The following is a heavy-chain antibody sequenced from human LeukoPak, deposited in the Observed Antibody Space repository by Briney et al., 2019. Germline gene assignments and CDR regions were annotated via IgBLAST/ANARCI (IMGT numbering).Heavy chain of an antibody. CDR1: GGTFSSYA. CDR2: IIPIHGIA. Sequence: GASVKVSCKASGGTFSSYAISWVRQAPGQGLEWMGRIIPIHGIANYAQKFQGRVTITADKSTSTAYMELSSLRSEDTAVYYCARERLVVATITHYYGMDVWGQGTTVTVSS. CDR3: ARERLVVATITHYYGMDV. V-gene: IGHV1-69*04. D-gene: IGHD5-12*01. J-gene: IGHJ6*02.